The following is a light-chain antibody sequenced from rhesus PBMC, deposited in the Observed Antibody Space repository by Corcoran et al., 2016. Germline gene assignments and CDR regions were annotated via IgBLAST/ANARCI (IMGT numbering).Light chain of an antibody. CDR1: QGISSW. CDR2: QSS. Sequence: DIQMTQSPSSLSASVGDRVTITCRPSQGISSWIAWSQQKPGKTPKLLIYQSSSLQNGVPSRFIGRGSGTDFTLTISSLQPEDFATYYCQQYTRAPLTFGRGTKLDIK. CDR3: QQYTRAPLT. J-gene: IGKJ3*01. V-gene: IGKV1-21*01.